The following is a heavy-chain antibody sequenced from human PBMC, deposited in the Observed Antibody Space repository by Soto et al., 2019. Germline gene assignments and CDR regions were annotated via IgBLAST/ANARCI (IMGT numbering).Heavy chain of an antibody. D-gene: IGHD3-10*01. CDR1: GDRLSSNSAA. Sequence: QVQLQQSGPGLVKPSQTLSLTCAISGDRLSSNSAAWNWIRQSPSRGLEWLGRTYYRSKWYNDYAVAVKGRITINPDTSKNQFSLHLNSVTPEDTAVYYCSRTLTGFYGMDVWGQGTTVTVSS. J-gene: IGHJ6*02. V-gene: IGHV6-1*01. CDR3: SRTLTGFYGMDV. CDR2: TYYRSKWYN.